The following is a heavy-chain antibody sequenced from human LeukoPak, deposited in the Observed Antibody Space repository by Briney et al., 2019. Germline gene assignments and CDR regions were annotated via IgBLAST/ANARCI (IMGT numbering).Heavy chain of an antibody. CDR3: ANTPHGAGQHFDY. CDR1: GDSVSSNSAA. D-gene: IGHD1-1*01. V-gene: IGHV6-1*01. Sequence: SQTLSLTCAISGDSVSSNSAAWNWIRQSPSRGLEWLGRKYYRSKWYNDYAVSVKSRITINPDTSKNQFSLQLNSATTADTAVYYCANTPHGAGQHFDYWGTGTLVTVSS. CDR2: KYYRSKWYN. J-gene: IGHJ4*02.